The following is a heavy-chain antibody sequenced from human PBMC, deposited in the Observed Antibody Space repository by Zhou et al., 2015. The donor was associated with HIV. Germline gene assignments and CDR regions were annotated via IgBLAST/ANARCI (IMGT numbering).Heavy chain of an antibody. D-gene: IGHD3-10*01. CDR3: ARGGTVTRGVIRKMPQFYYYYVMEV. CDR1: GYTFTTYD. Sequence: QVQLVQSGAEVKKPGASVKVSCKASGYTFTTYDINWVRQATGQGLEWMGWMNPKSGNTGYAQKFQGRVTMTRNTSINTAYMALSSLRSDDTAVYFCARGGTVTRGVIRKMPQFYYYYVMEVWGQGTTVTVSS. V-gene: IGHV1-8*01. CDR2: MNPKSGNT. J-gene: IGHJ6*02.